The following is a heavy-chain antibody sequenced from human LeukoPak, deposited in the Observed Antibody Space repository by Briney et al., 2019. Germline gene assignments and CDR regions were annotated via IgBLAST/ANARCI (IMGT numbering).Heavy chain of an antibody. CDR2: IYYSGST. V-gene: IGHV4-59*08. D-gene: IGHD2-21*02. Sequence: SETLSLTCTVSGGSISRYYWSWIRQPPGKGLEWIGYIYYSGSTNYNPSLKSRVTISVDTSKNQFSLKLSSVTAADTAVYYCARGRGDCLDYWGQGTLVTVSS. J-gene: IGHJ4*02. CDR1: GGSISRYY. CDR3: ARGRGDCLDY.